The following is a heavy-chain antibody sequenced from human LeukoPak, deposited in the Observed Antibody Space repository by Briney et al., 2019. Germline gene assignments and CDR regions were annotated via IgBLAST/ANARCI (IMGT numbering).Heavy chain of an antibody. V-gene: IGHV3-30*17. Sequence: HPGGSLRLSCAASGFIFTNYPIHWVRQTPDKGLECVAIMSIDGNTKYYADSVRGRFIVSRDNSRNTLYLQKNSLRAEDTAVYYCAKDRYGLGAFDIWGQGTMVTVSS. CDR1: GFIFTNYP. J-gene: IGHJ3*02. CDR2: MSIDGNTK. D-gene: IGHD5-18*01. CDR3: AKDRYGLGAFDI.